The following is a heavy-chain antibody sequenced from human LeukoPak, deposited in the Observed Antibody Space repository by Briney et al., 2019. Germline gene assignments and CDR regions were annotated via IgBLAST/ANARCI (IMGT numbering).Heavy chain of an antibody. Sequence: SETLSLTCTVSGGSMNTYHWGWIRQPAGKGLEWIGRIYSSGGPNYNPSLESRVTMSVDTSKNQFYLKLRSVTAADTAVYFCARDPGNFSNYPYYFDYWGQGTLVTVSS. J-gene: IGHJ4*02. D-gene: IGHD4-11*01. CDR2: IYSSGGP. V-gene: IGHV4-4*07. CDR3: ARDPGNFSNYPYYFDY. CDR1: GGSMNTYH.